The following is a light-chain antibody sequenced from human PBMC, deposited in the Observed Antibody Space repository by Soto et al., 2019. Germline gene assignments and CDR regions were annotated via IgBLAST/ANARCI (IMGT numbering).Light chain of an antibody. J-gene: IGKJ2*01. CDR1: QSVSSSY. V-gene: IGKV3-20*01. CDR2: GAS. CDR3: QQYGSSPKYT. Sequence: EIVLTQSPGTLSLSPGERATLSCRASQSVSSSYLACYQQKPGQAPRLLIYGASSRATGIPDRFSGSGSGTDFALTISTLEPEDFAVYYCQQYGSSPKYTFGQGTKLEIK.